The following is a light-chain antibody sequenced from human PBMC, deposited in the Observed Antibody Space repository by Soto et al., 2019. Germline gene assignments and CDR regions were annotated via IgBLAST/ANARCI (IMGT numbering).Light chain of an antibody. V-gene: IGLV2-14*03. CDR2: DVN. CDR1: SSDVGAYNY. CDR3: SSWTSGATYV. Sequence: QSALTQPASVSGSPGQSITISCAGTSSDVGAYNYVSWYQHHPGKAPKLMIYDVNNRPSGDSNRFSGSTSGNTASLTISGLQAEDDADYYCSSWTSGATYVFGSGTKVTVL. J-gene: IGLJ1*01.